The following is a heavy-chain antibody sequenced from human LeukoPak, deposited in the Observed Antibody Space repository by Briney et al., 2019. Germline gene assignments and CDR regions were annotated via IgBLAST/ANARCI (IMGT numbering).Heavy chain of an antibody. Sequence: ASVKVSCKASGYTFTTYYMHWVRQAPGQGLEWMGIINPSGGTTGYAQKFQGRLTMTRDTSTTTVYMELSSLRSEDTAVYYCARVRVRGLRTNAFDIWGQGTMVTVFS. V-gene: IGHV1-46*01. J-gene: IGHJ3*02. CDR2: INPSGGTT. D-gene: IGHD3-10*01. CDR1: GYTFTTYY. CDR3: ARVRVRGLRTNAFDI.